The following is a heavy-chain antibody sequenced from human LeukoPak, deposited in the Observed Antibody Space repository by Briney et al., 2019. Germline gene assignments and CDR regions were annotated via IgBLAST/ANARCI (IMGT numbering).Heavy chain of an antibody. CDR2: INHSGST. D-gene: IGHD6-19*01. CDR3: ARERYSSGLANYFDY. J-gene: IGHJ4*02. Sequence: SETLSLTCAVYGGSFSGYYWSWIRQPPGKGLEWIGEINHSGSTNYNPSLKSRVTISVDTSKNQFSLKLSSVTAADTAVYYCARERYSSGLANYFDYWGQGTLVTVSS. V-gene: IGHV4-34*01. CDR1: GGSFSGYY.